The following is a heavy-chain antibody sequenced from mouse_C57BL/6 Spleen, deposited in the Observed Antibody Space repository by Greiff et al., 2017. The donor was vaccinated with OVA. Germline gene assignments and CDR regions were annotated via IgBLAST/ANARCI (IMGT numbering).Heavy chain of an antibody. CDR3: AKGGYFDV. Sequence: VKLMESGPGLVAPSGFSLTSYGVSWVRQPPGKGLEWLGVIWGDGSTNYHSALISRLSISKDNSKSQVFLKLNSLQTDDTATYYCAKGGYFDVWGTGTTVTVSS. CDR2: IWGDGST. V-gene: IGHV2-3*01. CDR1: FSLTSYG. J-gene: IGHJ1*03.